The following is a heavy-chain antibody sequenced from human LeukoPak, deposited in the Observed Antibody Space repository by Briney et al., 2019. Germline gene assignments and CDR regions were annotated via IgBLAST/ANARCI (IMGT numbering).Heavy chain of an antibody. CDR2: ISGSGGST. V-gene: IGHV3-23*01. Sequence: PGGFLRLSCAVSGFTFSNYWMHWGRQAPGEGVEWGSAISGSGGSTYYADSVKGRFTISRDNSKNTLYLQMTSLRAEDTAVYYCAKASDYYGSGSFDYWGQGTLVTVSS. CDR3: AKASDYYGSGSFDY. D-gene: IGHD3-10*01. J-gene: IGHJ4*02. CDR1: GFTFSNYW.